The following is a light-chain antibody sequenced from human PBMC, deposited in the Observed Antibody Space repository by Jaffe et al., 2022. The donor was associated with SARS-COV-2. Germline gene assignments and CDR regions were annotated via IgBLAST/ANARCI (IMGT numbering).Light chain of an antibody. CDR1: QSLYSRY. V-gene: IGKV3-20*01. CDR3: QQYDMLPFT. CDR2: GAS. J-gene: IGKJ3*01. Sequence: NVLTQSPGILSLSPGERATLSCRASQSLYSRYLAWYQQKPGQAPRLLIYGASTRATGIPDRFRGSGSGTDFTLTISGLEPEDFAVYYCQQYDMLPFTFGPGTKVEIK.